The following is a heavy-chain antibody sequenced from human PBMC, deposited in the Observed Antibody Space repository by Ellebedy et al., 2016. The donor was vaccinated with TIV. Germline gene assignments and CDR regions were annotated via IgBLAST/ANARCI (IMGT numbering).Heavy chain of an antibody. Sequence: MPSETLSLTCTVSGGAISSYYWSWIRQPAGKGLEWIGSLYVRGSTNYNPSLKGRVTVSVDTSKNQFLLKLTSVTAADTAVYYCARAGVADGTDSGLDVWGHGTAVIVSS. CDR1: GGAISSYY. D-gene: IGHD6-13*01. V-gene: IGHV4-4*07. CDR3: ARAGVADGTDSGLDV. CDR2: LYVRGST. J-gene: IGHJ6*02.